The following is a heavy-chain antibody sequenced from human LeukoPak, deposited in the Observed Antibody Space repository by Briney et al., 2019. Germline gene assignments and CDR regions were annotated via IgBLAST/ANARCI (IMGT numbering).Heavy chain of an antibody. CDR1: EFTFRSYD. D-gene: IGHD3-16*01. CDR2: ISYDGSNK. J-gene: IGHJ3*02. V-gene: IGHV3-30*18. Sequence: GGSLRLSCVASEFTFRSYDMHWVRQAPGKGLEWVAVISYDGSNKDYADSVKGRFTISRDNTKNTLFLHMNSLRAEDTAVYYCAKEVRGDAFDIWGQGTMVTVSS. CDR3: AKEVRGDAFDI.